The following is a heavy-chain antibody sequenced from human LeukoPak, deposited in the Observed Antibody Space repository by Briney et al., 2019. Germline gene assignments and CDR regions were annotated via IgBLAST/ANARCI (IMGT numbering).Heavy chain of an antibody. CDR2: IIPIFGTA. CDR1: GYTFTSYA. D-gene: IGHD3-3*01. J-gene: IGHJ4*02. Sequence: SVKVSCKASGYTFTSYAISWVRQAPGQGPEWMGGIIPIFGTANYAQKFQGRVTITADESTSTAYMELSSLRSEDTAVYYCARGETIFGVVIIFYYWGQGTLVTVSS. CDR3: ARGETIFGVVIIFYY. V-gene: IGHV1-69*13.